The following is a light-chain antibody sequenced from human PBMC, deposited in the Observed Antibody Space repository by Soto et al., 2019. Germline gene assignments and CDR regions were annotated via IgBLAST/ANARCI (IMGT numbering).Light chain of an antibody. V-gene: IGKV3-20*01. CDR2: GAS. J-gene: IGKJ2*01. Sequence: EIVLTQSPGTLTLSPGERATLSCRASQSVSSSYFAWYQQKPGQAPRLLIYGASGRATGIPDRFSGSGSGTDFTLTISRLEPEDLAVYYCQQYGSSPMYTFGQGTMLEI. CDR3: QQYGSSPMYT. CDR1: QSVSSSY.